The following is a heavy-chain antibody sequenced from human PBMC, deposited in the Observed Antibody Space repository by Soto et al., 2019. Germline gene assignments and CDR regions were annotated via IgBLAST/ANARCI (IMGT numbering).Heavy chain of an antibody. Sequence: PGGSLRLSCAASGFTFSSYAMSWVRQAPGKGLEWVSAISGSGGSTHYADSVKGRFTISRDNSKNTLYLQMNSLRAEDTAVYYCAKARAQYYDFWSGYPVDYRGQGTLVTVSS. D-gene: IGHD3-3*01. J-gene: IGHJ4*02. V-gene: IGHV3-23*01. CDR2: ISGSGGST. CDR3: AKARAQYYDFWSGYPVDY. CDR1: GFTFSSYA.